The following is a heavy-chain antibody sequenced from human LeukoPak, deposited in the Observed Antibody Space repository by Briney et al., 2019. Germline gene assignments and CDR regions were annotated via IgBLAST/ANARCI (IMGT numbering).Heavy chain of an antibody. J-gene: IGHJ4*02. CDR1: GYTFTSYS. CDR3: ARGGMVRDRRHFQFDH. D-gene: IGHD3-10*01. V-gene: IGHV1-46*01. Sequence: ASVKVSCKASGYTFTSYSMHWVRQAPGQGLGWMGIINPNGGSTIYAQKFQGRVTMTRDTSTSTVYMDLTSLRSEDTAVYYCARGGMVRDRRHFQFDHWGQGTLVTVSS. CDR2: INPNGGST.